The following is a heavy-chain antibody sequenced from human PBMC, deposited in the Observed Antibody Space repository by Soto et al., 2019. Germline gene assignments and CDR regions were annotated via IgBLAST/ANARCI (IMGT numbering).Heavy chain of an antibody. D-gene: IGHD1-1*01. V-gene: IGHV1-3*01. CDR1: GYTFTIYA. CDR3: ARDLQLERKNWFDP. CDR2: INAGNGNT. J-gene: IGHJ5*02. Sequence: ASVKVSCKASGYTFTIYAMHCVLQSPGQRLEWMGCINAGNGNTKYSQKFQGRVTITRGTSASTAYMELSSLRSEDTAVYYCARDLQLERKNWFDPWGQGTLVTVSS.